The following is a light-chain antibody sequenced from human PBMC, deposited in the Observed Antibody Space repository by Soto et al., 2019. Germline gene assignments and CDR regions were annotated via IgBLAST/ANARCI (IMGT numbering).Light chain of an antibody. CDR3: QQYKNWPRT. Sequence: EIVMTQSPDTLSVSPGEGATLSCRASQSVTNNLAWYQQKPGQAPRLLIYGASTRTIAIPARFSGSGSGTDFTLTISSLQSEDFAVYYCQQYKNWPRTFGQGTKVDIK. J-gene: IGKJ1*01. V-gene: IGKV3-15*01. CDR1: QSVTNN. CDR2: GAS.